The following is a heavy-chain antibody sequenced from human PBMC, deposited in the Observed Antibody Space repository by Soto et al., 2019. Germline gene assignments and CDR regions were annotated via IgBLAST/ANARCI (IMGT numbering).Heavy chain of an antibody. CDR2: VSASGRSR. CDR1: GIEFSNYA. V-gene: IGHV3-23*01. J-gene: IGHJ4*02. D-gene: IGHD3-10*01. CDR3: ARIYGSGVVDF. Sequence: EVQLLESGGGLVQPGGSLRLSCVGSGIEFSNYAMSWVRQAPGKGLEWVSIVSASGRSRYHADSVKGRFTISRDNSKNTVYLQMSSLRVKDTGVYSCARIYGSGVVDFWGQGSLITVSS.